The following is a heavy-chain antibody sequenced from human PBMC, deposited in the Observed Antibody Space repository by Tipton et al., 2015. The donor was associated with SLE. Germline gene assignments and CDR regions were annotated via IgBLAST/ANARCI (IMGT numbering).Heavy chain of an antibody. CDR1: GGSFSGYY. J-gene: IGHJ4*02. Sequence: TLSITCAVYGGSFSGYYWSWIRQPPGKGLEWIGEINHSGSTNYNPSLKSRVTISVDTSKNQFSLKLSSVTAADTAVYYCARVGVVTPFDYWGQGTLVTVSS. D-gene: IGHD4-23*01. CDR2: INHSGST. V-gene: IGHV4-34*01. CDR3: ARVGVVTPFDY.